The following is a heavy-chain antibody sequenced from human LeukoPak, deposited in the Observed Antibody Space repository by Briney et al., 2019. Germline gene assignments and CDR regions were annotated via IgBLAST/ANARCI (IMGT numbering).Heavy chain of an antibody. CDR2: ISSSSSYI. J-gene: IGHJ4*02. Sequence: GGSLRLSSATSGFTFSSYSMNWVRQAPGKGLEWVSSISSSSSYIYYADSVKGRFTISRDNAKNSLYLQMNSLRAEDTAVYYCARVPRIAVAGTAPDYWGQGTLVTVSS. D-gene: IGHD6-19*01. V-gene: IGHV3-21*01. CDR1: GFTFSSYS. CDR3: ARVPRIAVAGTAPDY.